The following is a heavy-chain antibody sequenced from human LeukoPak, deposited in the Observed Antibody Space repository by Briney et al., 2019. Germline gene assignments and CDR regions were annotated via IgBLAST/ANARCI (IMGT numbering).Heavy chain of an antibody. CDR3: ARGMGSSSFQPASFDY. J-gene: IGHJ4*02. V-gene: IGHV1-8*01. Sequence: ASVKVSCKASGYTFTSYDINWVRQATGQGLEWMGWMNPNSGNTGYAQKFQGRVTMTRNTSISTAYMELSSLRSEDTAVYYCARGMGSSSFQPASFDYWGQGTLVTVSS. CDR1: GYTFTSYD. D-gene: IGHD6-6*01. CDR2: MNPNSGNT.